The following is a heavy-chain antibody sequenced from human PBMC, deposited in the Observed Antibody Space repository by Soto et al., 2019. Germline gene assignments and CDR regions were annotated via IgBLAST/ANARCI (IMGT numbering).Heavy chain of an antibody. Sequence: GGSLRLSCAASGFTFSSYAMTWVRQAPGKGLEWVSTISDSGDLTYYTDSVKGRFTISRDNSKNTLYLQMNSLRAEETAVYYCAREVDTTMTYYFDYWGQGTLVTVSS. J-gene: IGHJ4*02. D-gene: IGHD5-18*01. CDR3: AREVDTTMTYYFDY. CDR1: GFTFSSYA. V-gene: IGHV3-23*01. CDR2: ISDSGDLT.